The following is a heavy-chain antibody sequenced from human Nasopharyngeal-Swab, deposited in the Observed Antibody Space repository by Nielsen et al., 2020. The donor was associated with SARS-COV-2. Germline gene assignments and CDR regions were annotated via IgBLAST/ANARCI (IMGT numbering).Heavy chain of an antibody. D-gene: IGHD3-22*01. J-gene: IGHJ6*02. CDR1: GFTFSDYY. CDR2: ISSSGSTI. V-gene: IGHV3-11*04. CDR3: ARDAQRTYYYDSSGLYYYYGMDV. Sequence: AGSLRLSCAASGFTFSDYYMSWIRQAPGKGLEWVSYISSSGSTIYYADSVKGRFTISRDNDKNSLYLQMNSLRAEDTAVYYCARDAQRTYYYDSSGLYYYYGMDVWGQGTTVTVSS.